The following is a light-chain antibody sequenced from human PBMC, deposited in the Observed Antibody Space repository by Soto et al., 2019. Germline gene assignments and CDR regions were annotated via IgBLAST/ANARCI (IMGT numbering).Light chain of an antibody. CDR3: SSYTSYTSYV. CDR2: DVS. CDR1: SSDVGGYKY. J-gene: IGLJ1*01. Sequence: QSALTQPASVSGSPGQSIAISCTGTSSDVGGYKYVSWYQQYPGKAPKLMIYDVSNRPSGVPDLFSGSKSGNTASLTISGLQSDDEADYYCSSYTSYTSYVFGTGTKLTVL. V-gene: IGLV2-14*01.